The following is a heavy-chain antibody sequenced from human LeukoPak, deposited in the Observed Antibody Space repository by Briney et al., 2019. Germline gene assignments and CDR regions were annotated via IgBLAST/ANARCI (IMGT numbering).Heavy chain of an antibody. CDR3: ARDRGSTGYDLYGY. Sequence: GGSLRLPCAASGFSFSNYWMTWVREAPGKGLEWVANIKQDASEKYYVDSVNGRFTTSRDNAQNSFYLQMNSLRAEDTAVYYCARDRGSTGYDLYGYWGQGTLVTVSS. V-gene: IGHV3-7*01. J-gene: IGHJ4*02. CDR2: IKQDASEK. D-gene: IGHD5-12*01. CDR1: GFSFSNYW.